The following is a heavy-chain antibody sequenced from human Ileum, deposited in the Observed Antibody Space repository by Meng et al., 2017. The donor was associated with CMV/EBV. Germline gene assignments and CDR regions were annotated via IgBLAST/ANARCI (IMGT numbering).Heavy chain of an antibody. V-gene: IGHV3-21*01. CDR1: GFAFDTFG. CDR3: ARQTSSSSYDH. Sequence: GESLKISCTTSGFAFDTFGMNWVRQAPWKGLEWVASISYGGTYIYYSDSVQGRFSISRDNPKNSMFLQMNSLRPEDTAIYYCARQTSSSSYDHWGQGTLVTVSS. J-gene: IGHJ5*02. CDR2: ISYGGTYI. D-gene: IGHD2-2*01.